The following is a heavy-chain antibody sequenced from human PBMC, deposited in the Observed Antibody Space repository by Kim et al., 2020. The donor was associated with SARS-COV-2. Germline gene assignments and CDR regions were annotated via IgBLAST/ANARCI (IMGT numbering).Heavy chain of an antibody. CDR3: ARHRYSSGDAFDI. V-gene: IGHV4-39*01. Sequence: NPSLKSRVTISVDTSKNQFSLKLSSVTAADTAVYYCARHRYSSGDAFDIWGQVTMVTVSS. D-gene: IGHD6-19*01. J-gene: IGHJ3*02.